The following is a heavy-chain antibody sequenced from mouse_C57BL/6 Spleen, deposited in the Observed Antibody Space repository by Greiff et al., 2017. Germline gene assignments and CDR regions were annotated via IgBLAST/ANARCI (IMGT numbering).Heavy chain of an antibody. CDR2: IYPGSGNT. D-gene: IGHD2-3*01. V-gene: IGHV1-84*01. J-gene: IGHJ2*01. CDR1: GYTFTDYY. Sequence: QVQLQQSGPELVKPGASVKISCKASGYTFTDYYINWVKQRPGQGLEWIGWIYPGSGNTKYNEKFKGKATLTVDTSSSTAYMQLSSLTSEDTAVYFCARRYDGYYLRGYFDYWGQGTTLTVSS. CDR3: ARRYDGYYLRGYFDY.